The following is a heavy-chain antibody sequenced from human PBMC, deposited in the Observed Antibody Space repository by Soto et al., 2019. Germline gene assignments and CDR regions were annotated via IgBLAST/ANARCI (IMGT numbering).Heavy chain of an antibody. D-gene: IGHD3-10*01. Sequence: SVKSSCMASGGTFSIYAISWVRQAPGQGLEWMGGIIPIFGTANYAQKFQGRVTITADESTSTAYMELSSLRSEDTAVYYCASNEDGSPSHFDYWGQGTLVTVSS. CDR1: GGTFSIYA. V-gene: IGHV1-69*01. J-gene: IGHJ4*02. CDR2: IIPIFGTA. CDR3: ASNEDGSPSHFDY.